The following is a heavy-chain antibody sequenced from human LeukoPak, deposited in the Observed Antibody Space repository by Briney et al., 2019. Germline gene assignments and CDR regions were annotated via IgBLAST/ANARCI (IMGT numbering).Heavy chain of an antibody. D-gene: IGHD1-26*01. V-gene: IGHV1-69*06. J-gene: IGHJ4*02. CDR1: GGTFSSYA. CDR3: ARGPSSGSYYNY. CDR2: IIPIFGTA. Sequence: SVKVSCKASGGTFSSYAISWVRQAPGQGLEWMGGIIPIFGTANYAQKFQGRVTITADKSTSTAYMELSSLRSEDTAVYYCARGPSSGSYYNYWGQGTLVTVSS.